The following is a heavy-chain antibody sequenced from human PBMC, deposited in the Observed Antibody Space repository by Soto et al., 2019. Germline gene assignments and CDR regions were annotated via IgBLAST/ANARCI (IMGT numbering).Heavy chain of an antibody. D-gene: IGHD3-3*01. V-gene: IGHV3-23*01. J-gene: IGHJ6*04. CDR2: ISGSGGST. CDR3: AKGDGFLEWLDV. Sequence: LRLSCAASGFTFSSYAMSWVRQAPGKGLEWVSAISGSGGSTYYADSVKGRFTISRDNSKNTLYLQMNSLRAEDTAVYYCAKGDGFLEWLDVWGKGTTVTVSS. CDR1: GFTFSSYA.